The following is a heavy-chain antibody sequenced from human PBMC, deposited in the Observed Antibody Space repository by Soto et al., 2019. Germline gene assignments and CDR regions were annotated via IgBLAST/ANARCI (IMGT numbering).Heavy chain of an antibody. J-gene: IGHJ4*02. CDR1: GFSFSRYA. V-gene: IGHV3-23*01. Sequence: GGSLRLSCAASGFSFSRYAMMWVRQAPGKGQEWVAGMTGSGGDIRYADSVKGRFTISKDNSKSTLYLQMNSLRAEDTAIYYCAKDAVYNDGLWLVANWGQGTLVTVSS. CDR2: MTGSGGDI. D-gene: IGHD5-12*01. CDR3: AKDAVYNDGLWLVAN.